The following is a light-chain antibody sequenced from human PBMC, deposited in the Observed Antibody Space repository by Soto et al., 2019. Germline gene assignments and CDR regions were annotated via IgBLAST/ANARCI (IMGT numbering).Light chain of an antibody. CDR1: QSVSSSY. CDR3: QQYGSSPSYSRIYT. CDR2: GAS. V-gene: IGKV3-20*01. Sequence: EIVLTQSPGTLSLSPGERATLSCRASQSVSSSYLAWYQQKPGQAPRLLIYGASSRATGIPDRFSGSGSGTAFTLTISRLEPEDFAVYYCQQYGSSPSYSRIYTLGQGTKLEIK. J-gene: IGKJ2*01.